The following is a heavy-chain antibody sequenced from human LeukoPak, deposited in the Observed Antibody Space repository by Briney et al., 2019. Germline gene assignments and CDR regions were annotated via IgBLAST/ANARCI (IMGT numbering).Heavy chain of an antibody. V-gene: IGHV1-3*02. CDR1: GYTFTSYA. Sequence: ASVKVSCKASGYTFTSYAMHWVRQAPGQRLEWMGWSNAGNGNTKYSQEFQGRVTMTTDTSTSTAYMELRSLRSDDTAVYYCAAEGSGSGEIDYWGQGTLVTVSS. CDR3: AAEGSGSGEIDY. CDR2: SNAGNGNT. J-gene: IGHJ4*02. D-gene: IGHD3-10*01.